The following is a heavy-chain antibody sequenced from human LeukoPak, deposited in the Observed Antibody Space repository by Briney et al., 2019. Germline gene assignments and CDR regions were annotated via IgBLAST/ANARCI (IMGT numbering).Heavy chain of an antibody. CDR1: GFTFSSYA. Sequence: GGSLRLSCAASGFTFSSYAMSWVRQAPGKGLEWVSAISGSGGSTYYADSVKGRFTISRDNSKNTLYLQMNSLRAEDTAVYYCAKEGRNYDILTGYYRGYYYYCMDVWGKGTTVTVSS. CDR3: AKEGRNYDILTGYYRGYYYYCMDV. CDR2: ISGSGGST. D-gene: IGHD3-9*01. V-gene: IGHV3-23*01. J-gene: IGHJ6*03.